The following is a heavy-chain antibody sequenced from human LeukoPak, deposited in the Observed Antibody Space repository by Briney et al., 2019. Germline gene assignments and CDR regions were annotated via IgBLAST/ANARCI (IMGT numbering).Heavy chain of an antibody. CDR1: GYSFTSYW. CDR3: ARRYYDILTGPNWFDP. J-gene: IGHJ5*02. V-gene: IGHV5-51*01. D-gene: IGHD3-9*01. CDR2: IYPGDSDT. Sequence: GESLKISCKGSGYSFTSYWIGWVRQMPGKGLEWMGTIYPGDSDTRYSPSFQGQVTISADKSISTAYLQWSSLKASDTAMYYCARRYYDILTGPNWFDPWGQGTLVTVSS.